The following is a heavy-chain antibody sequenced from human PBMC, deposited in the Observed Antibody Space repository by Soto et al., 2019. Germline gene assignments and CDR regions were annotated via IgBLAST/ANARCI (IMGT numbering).Heavy chain of an antibody. V-gene: IGHV3-23*01. D-gene: IGHD6-19*01. CDR3: AKESYSYSSVHFDY. J-gene: IGHJ4*02. CDR1: GFTFSSYA. CDR2: ISGSGGST. Sequence: GGSLRLSCAASGFTFSSYAMSWVRQAPGKGLEWVSAISGSGGSTYYADSVKGRFTISRGNSKNTLYLQMNSLRAEDTAVYYCAKESYSYSSVHFDYWGQGTLVTAPQ.